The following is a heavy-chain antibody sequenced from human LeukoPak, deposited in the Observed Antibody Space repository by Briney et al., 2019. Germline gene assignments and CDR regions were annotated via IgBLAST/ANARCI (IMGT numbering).Heavy chain of an antibody. CDR2: ISAYNGNT. D-gene: IGHD2-2*01. Sequence: ASVKVSCKASGYTFTSYGISWVRQAPGQGLEWRGWISAYNGNTNYAQKLQGRVTMTTDTSTSTAYMELRSLRSDDTAVYYCARLDIVVVPAAGDYYYGMDVWGQGTTVTVSS. V-gene: IGHV1-18*01. J-gene: IGHJ6*02. CDR3: ARLDIVVVPAAGDYYYGMDV. CDR1: GYTFTSYG.